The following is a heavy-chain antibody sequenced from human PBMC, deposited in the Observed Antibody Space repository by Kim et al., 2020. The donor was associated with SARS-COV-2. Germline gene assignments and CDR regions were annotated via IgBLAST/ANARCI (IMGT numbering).Heavy chain of an antibody. J-gene: IGHJ4*02. V-gene: IGHV3-49*02. CDR3: TSNYGSGSYYFDY. Sequence: EYAASVKGRFNISRDDSKSIAYLQMNSLKTEDTAVYYCTSNYGSGSYYFDYWGQGTLVTVSS. D-gene: IGHD3-10*01.